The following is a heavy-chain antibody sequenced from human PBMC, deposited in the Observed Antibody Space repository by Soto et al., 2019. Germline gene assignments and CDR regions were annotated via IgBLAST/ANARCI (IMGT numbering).Heavy chain of an antibody. V-gene: IGHV3-33*01. CDR2: IWYDGSNK. D-gene: IGHD6-19*01. CDR3: ARGKGQWLARYYFDY. CDR1: GFTFSSYG. Sequence: QVQLVESGGGVVQPGRSLRLSCAASGFTFSSYGMHWVRQAPGKGLEWVAVIWYDGSNKYYADSVKGRFTISRDNSKNALDLQMNSLRAEDTAVYYCARGKGQWLARYYFDYWGQGTLVTVSS. J-gene: IGHJ4*02.